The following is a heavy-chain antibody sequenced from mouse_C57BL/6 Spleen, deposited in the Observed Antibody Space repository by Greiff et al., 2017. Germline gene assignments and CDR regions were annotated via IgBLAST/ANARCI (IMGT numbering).Heavy chain of an antibody. Sequence: EVQGVESGPGMVKPSQSLSLTCTVTGYSITSGYDWHWIRHFPGNKLEWMGYISYSGSTNYNPSLKSRISITHDTSKNHFFLKLNSVTTEDTATYYCASEAYDGHYAMDYWGQGTSVTVSS. V-gene: IGHV3-1*01. J-gene: IGHJ4*01. CDR1: GYSITSGYD. CDR3: ASEAYDGHYAMDY. D-gene: IGHD2-3*01. CDR2: ISYSGST.